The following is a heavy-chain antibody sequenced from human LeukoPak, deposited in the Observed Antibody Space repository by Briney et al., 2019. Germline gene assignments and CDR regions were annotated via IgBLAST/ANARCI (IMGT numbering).Heavy chain of an antibody. D-gene: IGHD2-15*01. CDR2: ISGSGGST. CDR1: GFTFSSYA. Sequence: PGGSLRLSCAASGFTFSSYAMSWVRQAPGKGLEWVSAISGSGGSTYYADSVKGRFTISRDNSKNTLYLQMNSPRAEDTAVYYCAKGTELLVVVAATFDYWGQGTLVTVSS. V-gene: IGHV3-23*01. CDR3: AKGTELLVVVAATFDY. J-gene: IGHJ4*02.